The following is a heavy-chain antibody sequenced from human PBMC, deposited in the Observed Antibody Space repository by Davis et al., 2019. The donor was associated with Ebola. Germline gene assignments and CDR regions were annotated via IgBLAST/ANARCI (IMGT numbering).Heavy chain of an antibody. CDR1: GFTFSSYG. Sequence: GESLKISCAASGFTFSSYGMHWVRQAPGKGMEWVAVIWYDGSNKYYADSVKGRFTISRDNSKNTLYLQMNSLRAEDTAVYYCARDLNIVVVPAASGMDVWGQGTTVTVSS. CDR3: ARDLNIVVVPAASGMDV. CDR2: IWYDGSNK. V-gene: IGHV3-33*01. D-gene: IGHD2-2*01. J-gene: IGHJ6*02.